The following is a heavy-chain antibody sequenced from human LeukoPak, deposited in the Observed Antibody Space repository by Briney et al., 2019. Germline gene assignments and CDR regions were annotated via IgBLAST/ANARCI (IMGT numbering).Heavy chain of an antibody. D-gene: IGHD2-2*03. CDR2: FDPEDGET. CDR3: ATHRGYCSSTSCQNELELDY. V-gene: IGHV1-24*01. CDR1: GYTLTELS. Sequence: ASVKVSCKVSGYTLTELSMHWVRQAPGKGLEWMGGFDPEDGETIYAQKFQGRVTMTGDTSTDTAYMELSSLRSEDTAVYYCATHRGYCSSTSCQNELELDYWGQGTLVTVSS. J-gene: IGHJ4*02.